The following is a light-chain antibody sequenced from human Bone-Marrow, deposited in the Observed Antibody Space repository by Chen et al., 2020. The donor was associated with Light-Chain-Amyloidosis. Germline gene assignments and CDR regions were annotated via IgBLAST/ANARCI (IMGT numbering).Light chain of an antibody. V-gene: IGLV1-40*01. CDR3: QSYDTSLSGSV. CDR2: GNG. CDR1: SSNIGAGYD. J-gene: IGLJ3*02. Sequence: QSVLTQPPSVSGAPGQRVTISCTGKSSNIGAGYDVHWYQQLPGAAPKLLIYGNGNRPSVVPERFSGFKSGTSASLAITGLLAEDEADYYCQSYDTSLSGSVFGGGTKLTVL.